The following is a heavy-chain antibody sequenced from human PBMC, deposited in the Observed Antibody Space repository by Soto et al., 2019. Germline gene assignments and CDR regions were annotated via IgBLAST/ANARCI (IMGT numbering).Heavy chain of an antibody. D-gene: IGHD5-18*01. J-gene: IGHJ4*02. V-gene: IGHV4-59*08. Sequence: QVQLQESGPGLVKPSETLSLTCTVSGGSISVYYWSWIRQPPGKGLEWIGYIYYSGSTNYNPSLKLRVPISVDTSKNQFSLKLSSVTAADTAAYYCARGGWTHIDYWGQGTLVTVSS. CDR1: GGSISVYY. CDR3: ARGGWTHIDY. CDR2: IYYSGST.